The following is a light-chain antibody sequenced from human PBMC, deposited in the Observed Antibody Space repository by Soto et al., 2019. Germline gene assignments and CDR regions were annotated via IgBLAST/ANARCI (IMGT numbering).Light chain of an antibody. Sequence: QSALTQPASVSGSPGQSITISCTGTSSDIGGYNYVSWYQQLPGKVPKLIIYDVSNRPSWVSDRFSGYKSGNAASLTISGLQAEDEDDYYCSSYTSTSTLYVFGTGTKLTVL. CDR2: DVS. J-gene: IGLJ1*01. V-gene: IGLV2-14*03. CDR3: SSYTSTSTLYV. CDR1: SSDIGGYNY.